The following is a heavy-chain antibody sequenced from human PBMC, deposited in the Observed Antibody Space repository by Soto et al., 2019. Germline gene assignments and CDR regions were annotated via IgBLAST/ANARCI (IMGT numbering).Heavy chain of an antibody. CDR3: AKDLLDRYDTSGSDYFYYYGMDV. CDR1: GFTFSSYA. D-gene: IGHD3-22*01. V-gene: IGHV3-23*01. J-gene: IGHJ6*02. CDR2: ISASGGST. Sequence: GGSLRLSCAASGFTFSSYAMSWVSQAPGKGLEWVSAISASGGSTYYADSVKGRFTISRDNSKNTLYLQMNSLRAEDTAVYYCAKDLLDRYDTSGSDYFYYYGMDVWGQGTTVTVSS.